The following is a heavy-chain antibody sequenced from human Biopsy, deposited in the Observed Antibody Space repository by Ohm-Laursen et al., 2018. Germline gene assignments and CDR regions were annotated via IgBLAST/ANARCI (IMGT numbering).Heavy chain of an antibody. D-gene: IGHD7-27*01. CDR3: AKDLRNNNWGVEN. CDR1: GFIFSSYA. CDR2: ISDSGGST. V-gene: IGHV3-23*01. Sequence: LRLSCAASGFIFSSYAMSWVRQAPGKGLEWVSGISDSGGSTYYADSVKGRFTISRDNSKNTLYLEMNNLRAEDTAVFYCAKDLRNNNWGVENWGQGTRVTVSS. J-gene: IGHJ4*02.